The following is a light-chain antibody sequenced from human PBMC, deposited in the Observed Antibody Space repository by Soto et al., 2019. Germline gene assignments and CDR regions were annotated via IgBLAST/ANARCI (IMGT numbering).Light chain of an antibody. Sequence: DIQMTQSPSSLSASVGDRVTITCRASQSITNYLNWYQQKQGKAPKLLMYAISTLQSGVPSRFGGIVSGTEFTLTISSLQPDDFATYYCQQSYSTPYTFGQGTKVDIK. J-gene: IGKJ2*01. CDR2: AIS. CDR1: QSITNY. CDR3: QQSYSTPYT. V-gene: IGKV1-39*01.